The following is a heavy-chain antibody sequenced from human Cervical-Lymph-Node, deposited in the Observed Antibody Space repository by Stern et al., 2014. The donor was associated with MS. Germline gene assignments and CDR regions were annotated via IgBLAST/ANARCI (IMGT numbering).Heavy chain of an antibody. CDR2: LKSKTDGGAT. D-gene: IGHD4-17*01. CDR1: GFTFSNAW. V-gene: IGHV3-15*01. Sequence: EVQLVESGGGLVKPGGSLRLSCAASGFTFSNAWMSWVRQAPGQGLEWVGRLKSKTDGGATDYAVPVKGTFTISREKSTNSLHLQMNSLKTKDPAVYSCTIVRPYYGDSPLDYWGQGTLVTVSS. J-gene: IGHJ4*02. CDR3: TIVRPYYGDSPLDY.